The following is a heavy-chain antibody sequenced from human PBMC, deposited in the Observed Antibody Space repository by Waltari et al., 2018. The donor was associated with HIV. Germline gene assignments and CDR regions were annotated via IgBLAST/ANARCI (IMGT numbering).Heavy chain of an antibody. CDR1: GFSLSTSGVG. CDR2: IYWDDDK. CDR3: ARVDTAMVMGY. D-gene: IGHD5-18*01. V-gene: IGHV2-5*02. J-gene: IGHJ4*02. Sequence: QITLKESGPTLVKPTQTLTLTCTFSGFSLSTSGVGVGWIRQPPGKALEWLALIYWDDDKRYSPSLKSRLTITKDTSKNQVVLTMTNMDPVDTAIYYCARVDTAMVMGYWGQGTLVTVSS.